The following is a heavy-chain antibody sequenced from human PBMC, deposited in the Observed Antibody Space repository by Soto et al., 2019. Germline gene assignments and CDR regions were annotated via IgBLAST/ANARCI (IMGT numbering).Heavy chain of an antibody. J-gene: IGHJ4*02. CDR2: IYYSGST. Sequence: QLQLQESGPGLVKPSETLSLTCTVSGGSISSSSYYWGWIRQPPGKGLEWIGSIYYSGSTYYNPSLKSRVTISVDTSMNQFSLKLSSVTAADTAVYYCARQLIAVAAQARGYFDYWGQGTLVTVSS. D-gene: IGHD6-19*01. CDR1: GGSISSSSYY. CDR3: ARQLIAVAAQARGYFDY. V-gene: IGHV4-39*01.